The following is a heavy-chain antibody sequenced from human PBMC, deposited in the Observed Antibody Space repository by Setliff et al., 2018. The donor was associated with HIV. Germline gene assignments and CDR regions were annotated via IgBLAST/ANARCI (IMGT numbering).Heavy chain of an antibody. J-gene: IGHJ4*02. V-gene: IGHV4-34*01. CDR3: ARGLNYYGSGSCLPLGY. CDR1: GGSFNDYY. Sequence: SETLSLTCAVYGGSFNDYYWTWIRQPPGKGLEWIGEIDHSGSTKYHASLKSRVTISIDTSKNQISLKLSSVTAADTAVYYCARGLNYYGSGSCLPLGYWGRGTLVTVSS. CDR2: IDHSGST. D-gene: IGHD3-10*01.